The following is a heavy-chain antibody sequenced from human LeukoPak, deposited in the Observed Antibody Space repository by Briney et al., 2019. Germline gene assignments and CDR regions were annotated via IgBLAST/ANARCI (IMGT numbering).Heavy chain of an antibody. CDR3: AKVSYSSSFKY. V-gene: IGHV3-23*01. CDR2: ISGSGGST. D-gene: IGHD6-13*01. J-gene: IGHJ4*02. CDR1: GFTFSSYG. Sequence: GGTLRLSCAASGFTFSSYGMSWVRQAPGKGLEWVSAISGSGGSTYYADSVKGRFTISRDNSKNTLYLQMNSLRAEDTAVYYCAKVSYSSSFKYWGQGTLVTVSS.